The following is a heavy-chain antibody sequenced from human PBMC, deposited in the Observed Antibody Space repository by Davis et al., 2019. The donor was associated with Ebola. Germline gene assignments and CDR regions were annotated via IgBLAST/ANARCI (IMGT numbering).Heavy chain of an antibody. CDR2: ISYDGSNK. V-gene: IGHV3-30-3*01. CDR1: GFTFSSYA. D-gene: IGHD6-6*01. J-gene: IGHJ6*02. CDR3: AREYSSSIAYYYGMDV. Sequence: GESLKISCAASGFTFSSYAMHWVRQAPGKGLEWVAVISYDGSNKYYADSVKGRFTISRDNAKNSLYLQMNSLRAEDTAVYYCAREYSSSIAYYYGMDVWGQGTTVTVSS.